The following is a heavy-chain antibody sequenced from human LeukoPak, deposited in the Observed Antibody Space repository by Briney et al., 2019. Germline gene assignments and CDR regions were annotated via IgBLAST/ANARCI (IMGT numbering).Heavy chain of an antibody. CDR2: INPNNGNL. CDR3: ARSDHNSWNAFDI. CDR1: GYTFTGYY. J-gene: IGHJ3*02. V-gene: IGHV1-8*03. Sequence: ASVKVSCKASGYTFTGYYMHWVRQATGQGLEWVRWINPNNGNLGYAQKFQGRVTITRNTPISTAYMELSSLTSEDTAVYYCARSDHNSWNAFDIWGQGTMVTVSS. D-gene: IGHD1-26*01.